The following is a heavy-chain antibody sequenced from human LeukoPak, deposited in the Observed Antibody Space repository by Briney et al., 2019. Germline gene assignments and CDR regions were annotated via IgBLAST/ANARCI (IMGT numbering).Heavy chain of an antibody. CDR3: AREGDWFDP. Sequence: SVPVSCKASGGTFSSYAISWVRQAPGQGLEWMGRINPNSGDTNYAQKFQGRVTMTRDTSISTAYMELSRLRSDDTAVYYCAREGDWFDPWGQGTLVTVSS. V-gene: IGHV1-2*02. J-gene: IGHJ5*02. CDR1: GGTFSSYA. D-gene: IGHD3-16*01. CDR2: INPNSGDT.